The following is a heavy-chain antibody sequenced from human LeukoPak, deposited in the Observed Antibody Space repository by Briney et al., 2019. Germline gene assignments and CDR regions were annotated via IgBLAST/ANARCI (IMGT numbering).Heavy chain of an antibody. D-gene: IGHD3-3*01. CDR2: INHSGST. CDR3: ASIDFWSDY. J-gene: IGHJ4*02. V-gene: IGHV4-34*01. Sequence: SETLSLTCAVYGGPFSGYYWSWIRQPPGKGLEWIGEINHSGSTSYNPSLKSRVTMSVDTSKNQFSLKLSSVTAADTAVYYCASIDFWSDYWGQGTLVTVSS. CDR1: GGPFSGYY.